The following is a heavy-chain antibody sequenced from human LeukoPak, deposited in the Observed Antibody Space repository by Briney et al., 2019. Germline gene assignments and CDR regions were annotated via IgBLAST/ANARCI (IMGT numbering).Heavy chain of an antibody. V-gene: IGHV1-69*06. J-gene: IGHJ4*02. CDR2: IIPIFGTA. Sequence: GSSVKLSCKASGGTFSSYAISWVRQAPGQGLEWMGGIIPIFGTANYAQKFKGRFTITADKSTSTAYMELSSLRAEDTAVYYCARVVGTGGHCYVASDSWGEGALGTLSS. CDR1: GGTFSSYA. D-gene: IGHD2-21*02. CDR3: ARVVGTGGHCYVASDS.